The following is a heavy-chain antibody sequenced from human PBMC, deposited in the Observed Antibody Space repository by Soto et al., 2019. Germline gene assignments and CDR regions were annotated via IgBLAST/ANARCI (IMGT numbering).Heavy chain of an antibody. V-gene: IGHV4-31*03. Sequence: PSETLSLTCTVSGGSISSGGYYWSWIRQHPGKGLEWIGYIYYSGSTYYNPSLKSRVTISVDTSKNQFSLKLSSVTAADTAVYYCARGKVRGEHCTNGVCSTPPEYCYYGMDVWGQGTTVTVSS. CDR1: GGSISSGGYY. J-gene: IGHJ6*02. CDR2: IYYSGST. CDR3: ARGKVRGEHCTNGVCSTPPEYCYYGMDV. D-gene: IGHD2-8*01.